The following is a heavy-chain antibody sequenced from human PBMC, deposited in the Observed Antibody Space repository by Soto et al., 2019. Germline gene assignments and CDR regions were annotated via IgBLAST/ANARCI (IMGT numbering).Heavy chain of an antibody. CDR1: GGSFSSPT. J-gene: IGHJ2*01. CDR3: EGGGRSEGWYFDL. CDR2: VRPIFGTT. V-gene: IGHV1-69*01. D-gene: IGHD1-26*01. Sequence: QVQLVQSGAEVKKPGSSVKVSCKASGGSFSSPTISWVRQAPGQGLEWMGGVRPIFGTTNYAQKFQGRSTIPEDASSGTAYMDLSSLKSEETADYYCEGGGRSEGWYFDLWGRGTLVTVSS.